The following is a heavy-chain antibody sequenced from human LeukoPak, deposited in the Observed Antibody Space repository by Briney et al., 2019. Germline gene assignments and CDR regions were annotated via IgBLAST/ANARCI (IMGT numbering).Heavy chain of an antibody. Sequence: GASVKVSCKASGGTFSSYAISWVRQAPGQGLEWMGGIIPIFGTANYAQKVQGRVTMTEDTSTDTAYMELSSLRSEDTAVYYCAAGDRRCSGGSCIHAFDIWGQGTMVTVSS. CDR1: GGTFSSYA. J-gene: IGHJ3*02. CDR2: IIPIFGTA. D-gene: IGHD2-15*01. V-gene: IGHV1-69*06. CDR3: AAGDRRCSGGSCIHAFDI.